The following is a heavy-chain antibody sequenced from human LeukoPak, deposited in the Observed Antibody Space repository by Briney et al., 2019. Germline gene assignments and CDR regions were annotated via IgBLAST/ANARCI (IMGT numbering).Heavy chain of an antibody. V-gene: IGHV1-2*02. D-gene: IGHD3-10*01. J-gene: IGHJ3*02. CDR1: GYSFTGHY. CDR3: ARNLWFGDSSDAFDM. CDR2: INPKSGGT. Sequence: ASVKVSCKASGYSFTGHYMHWVRQAPGQGLEWMGWINPKSGGTNYAQKFQGRVTMTRDTSISTAYMDMSSLRSDDTAVYYCARNLWFGDSSDAFDMWGQGTMVTVSS.